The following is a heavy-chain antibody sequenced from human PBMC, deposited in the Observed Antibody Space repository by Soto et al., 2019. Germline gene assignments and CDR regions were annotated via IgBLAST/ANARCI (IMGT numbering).Heavy chain of an antibody. CDR3: ARRVGAGKNYYQYMDI. CDR2: IYPGDSET. Sequence: GGSLRLSCEASGYRFTNYWIAWVRQVPGEGLEWMGFIYPGDSETRYSPSFQGQVTISADNSISTTYLQWSSLRASDTAIYYCARRVGAGKNYYQYMDIWGRGATVTVSS. CDR1: GYRFTNYW. J-gene: IGHJ6*03. V-gene: IGHV5-51*01. D-gene: IGHD6-19*01.